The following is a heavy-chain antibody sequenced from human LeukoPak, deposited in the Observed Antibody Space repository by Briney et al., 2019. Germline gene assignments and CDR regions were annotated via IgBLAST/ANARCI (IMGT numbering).Heavy chain of an antibody. J-gene: IGHJ4*02. CDR2: IYSGGSS. CDR1: GFTVSSTY. D-gene: IGHD1-26*01. CDR3: ASSVGWALDY. V-gene: IGHV3-53*01. Sequence: GGSLRLSCAASGFTVSSTYMSWVRQAPGKGLECASVIYSGGSSFYADSVKGRFTISRDNSKNTLYLQMKSLRAEDTAVYYCASSVGWALDYWGQGTLVTVSS.